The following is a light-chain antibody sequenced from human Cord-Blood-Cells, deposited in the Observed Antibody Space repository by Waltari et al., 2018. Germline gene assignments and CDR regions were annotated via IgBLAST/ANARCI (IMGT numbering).Light chain of an antibody. CDR3: QQLNSYPPLT. J-gene: IGKJ4*01. Sequence: IQLIQSPSSLSASVGDSVTIPCRASQGISSYLAWYQQKPGKAPKLLIYAASTLQSGVPSRFSGSGSGTDFTLTISSLQPEDFATYYCQQLNSYPPLTFGGGTKVEIK. V-gene: IGKV1-9*01. CDR1: QGISSY. CDR2: AAS.